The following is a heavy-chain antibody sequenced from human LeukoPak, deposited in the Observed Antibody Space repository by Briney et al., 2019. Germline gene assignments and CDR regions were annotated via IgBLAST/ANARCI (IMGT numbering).Heavy chain of an antibody. Sequence: ASVKVSCKASGGTFSSYAISWVRQAPGQGLEWMGGIIPIFGTANYAQKFQGRVTITADESTSTAYMELSSLRSEDTAVYYCASDDTPESYYYYGMDVWGQGTTVTVSS. CDR2: IIPIFGTA. D-gene: IGHD2-15*01. CDR1: GGTFSSYA. CDR3: ASDDTPESYYYYGMDV. J-gene: IGHJ6*02. V-gene: IGHV1-69*13.